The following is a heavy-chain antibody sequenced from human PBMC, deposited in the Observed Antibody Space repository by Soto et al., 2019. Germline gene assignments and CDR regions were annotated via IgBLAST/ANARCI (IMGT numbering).Heavy chain of an antibody. D-gene: IGHD2-2*01. V-gene: IGHV3-23*01. J-gene: IGHJ5*02. Sequence: GGSLRLSCAASGFTFSIYAMSWVRQAPGKGLEWVSTISISDGNTYYADSVQGQVTISADKSISTAYLQWSSLKASDTAMYYCARLLRGYCSSTSCYDRWFDPWGQGTLVTVS. CDR2: ISISDGNT. CDR1: GFTFSIYA. CDR3: ARLLRGYCSSTSCYDRWFDP.